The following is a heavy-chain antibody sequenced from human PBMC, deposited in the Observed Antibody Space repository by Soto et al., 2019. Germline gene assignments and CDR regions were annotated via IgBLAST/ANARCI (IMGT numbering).Heavy chain of an antibody. Sequence: SETLSLTCTVSGGSISSGDYYWSWIRLPPGKGLEWIGYIYYSGSTYYNPSLKSRVTISVDTSKNQFSLKLSSVTAADTAVYYCARDQGGRYYDFWSGSWFDPWGQGTLVTVSS. D-gene: IGHD3-3*01. CDR1: GGSISSGDYY. CDR3: ARDQGGRYYDFWSGSWFDP. V-gene: IGHV4-30-4*01. CDR2: IYYSGST. J-gene: IGHJ5*02.